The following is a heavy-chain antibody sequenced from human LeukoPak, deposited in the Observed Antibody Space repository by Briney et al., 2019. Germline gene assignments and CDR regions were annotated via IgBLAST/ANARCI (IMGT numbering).Heavy chain of an antibody. J-gene: IGHJ6*03. V-gene: IGHV5-51*01. Sequence: GESLKISCKCSGYSFTYYWIGWVRQMPGKGLEWMGIIYPGDSDTRYSPSFQGQVTISADKSISTAYLEWSSLKASDTAIYYCARQGAAGKYYYYYMDVWGKGTTVTVSS. CDR3: ARQGAAGKYYYYYMDV. D-gene: IGHD6-13*01. CDR2: IYPGDSDT. CDR1: GYSFTYYW.